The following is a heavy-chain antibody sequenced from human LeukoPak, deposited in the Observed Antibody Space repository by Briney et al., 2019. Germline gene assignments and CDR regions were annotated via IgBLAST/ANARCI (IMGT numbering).Heavy chain of an antibody. V-gene: IGHV3-23*01. D-gene: IGHD4-17*01. CDR3: AKSHYGDYEYFDY. J-gene: IGHJ4*02. CDR2: IRGSGGST. CDR1: GFTFSSYA. Sequence: GGSLRPSCAASGFTFSSYAMSWVRQAPGKGLEWVSAIRGSGGSTYYADSVKGRFTISRDNSKNTLYLQMNSLRAEDTAVYYCAKSHYGDYEYFDYWGQGTLVTVSS.